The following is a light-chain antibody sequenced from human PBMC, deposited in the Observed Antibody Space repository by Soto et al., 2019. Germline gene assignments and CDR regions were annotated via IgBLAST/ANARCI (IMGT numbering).Light chain of an antibody. J-gene: IGLJ3*02. CDR1: SSDVGGYNY. CDR3: SSYAGSNNLV. Sequence: QSALTQPPSASGSPGKSVIISCTGTSSDVGGYNYVSWYQQHPGKAPKVMIFEVTKRPSGVPDRFSGSKFGNTASLTVSGLQAEDEADYYCSSYAGSNNLVFGGGTKLTVL. CDR2: EVT. V-gene: IGLV2-8*01.